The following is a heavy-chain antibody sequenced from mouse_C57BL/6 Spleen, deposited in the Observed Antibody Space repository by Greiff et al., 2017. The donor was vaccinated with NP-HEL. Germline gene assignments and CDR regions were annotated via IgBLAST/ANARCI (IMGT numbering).Heavy chain of an antibody. CDR1: GYAFTNYL. J-gene: IGHJ1*03. Sequence: VQLQQSGAELVRPGPSVKVSCKASGYAFTNYLIEWVKQRPGQGLEWIGVINPGSGGTNYNEKFKGKATLTADKSSSTAYMQLSSLTSEDSAVYFCARFFDVWGTGTTVTVSS. CDR3: ARFFDV. V-gene: IGHV1-54*01. CDR2: INPGSGGT.